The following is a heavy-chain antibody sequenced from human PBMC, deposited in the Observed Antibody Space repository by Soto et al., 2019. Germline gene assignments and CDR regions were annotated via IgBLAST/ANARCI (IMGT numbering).Heavy chain of an antibody. Sequence: SETLSLPCTVASGSISTYYWSWIRHPPGKGLEWIGYIDYTGSANYNPSLKTRVTISLETSKSQFSLNLNSVTAADSAVYFCARLEGLATISYYFDFWGPGALVTVSS. V-gene: IGHV4-59*08. D-gene: IGHD3-9*01. J-gene: IGHJ4*02. CDR3: ARLEGLATISYYFDF. CDR2: IDYTGSA. CDR1: SGSISTYY.